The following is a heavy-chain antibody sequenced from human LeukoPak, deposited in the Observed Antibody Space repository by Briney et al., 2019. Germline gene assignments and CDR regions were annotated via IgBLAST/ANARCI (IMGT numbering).Heavy chain of an antibody. V-gene: IGHV1-24*01. D-gene: IGHD2-2*01. CDR1: GYTLTELS. CDR3: ATVGNIVVVPAAYYYFDY. J-gene: IGHJ4*02. Sequence: ASVKVSCKVSGYTLTELSMHWVRQAPGKGLEWMGGFDPEDGETIYAQKFQGRVTMTEDTSTDTAYMELSSLRSEDTAVYYCATVGNIVVVPAAYYYFDYWGQGTLVTVSS. CDR2: FDPEDGET.